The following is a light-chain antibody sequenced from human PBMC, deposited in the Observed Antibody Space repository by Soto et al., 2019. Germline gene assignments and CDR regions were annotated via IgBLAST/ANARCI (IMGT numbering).Light chain of an antibody. Sequence: DIQMTQSPSTLSASVGDRVTITCRASQSLRGWLAWYQQRPGKAPKALIYDASTLASGVPSRFNGSGSGTDFTLTISRLEPEDFAVYYCQQYGSLPQTFGQGTKVDIK. CDR2: DAS. J-gene: IGKJ1*01. V-gene: IGKV1-5*01. CDR3: QQYGSLPQT. CDR1: QSLRGW.